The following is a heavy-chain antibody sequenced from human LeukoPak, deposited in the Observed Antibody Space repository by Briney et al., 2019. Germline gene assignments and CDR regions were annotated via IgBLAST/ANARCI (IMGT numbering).Heavy chain of an antibody. D-gene: IGHD2-15*01. CDR1: GFTFSSYW. V-gene: IGHV3-66*01. CDR2: IYRSGST. Sequence: GGSLRLSCAASGFTFSSYWMSWVRQAPGKGLEWVSVIYRSGSTFYADSVKGRFTISRDNAKNSLNLQMSSLRAEDTAVYYCARFPYCSGGSCYYYYMDVWGKGTTVTVSS. CDR3: ARFPYCSGGSCYYYYMDV. J-gene: IGHJ6*03.